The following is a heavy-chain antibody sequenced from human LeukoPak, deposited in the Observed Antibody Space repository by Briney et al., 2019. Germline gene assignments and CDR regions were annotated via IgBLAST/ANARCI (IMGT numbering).Heavy chain of an antibody. CDR2: IRYDGSNK. CDR1: GFTFSSYG. Sequence: PGGSLRLSCAASGFTFSSYGMHWVRQAPGKGLEWVAFIRYDGSNKYYADSVKGRFTISRDNSKNTLYLQMNSLRAEDTAVYYCAKDLRGYQGYNWIPGVWGQGTLVTVSS. V-gene: IGHV3-30*02. J-gene: IGHJ4*02. D-gene: IGHD1-20*01. CDR3: AKDLRGYQGYNWIPGV.